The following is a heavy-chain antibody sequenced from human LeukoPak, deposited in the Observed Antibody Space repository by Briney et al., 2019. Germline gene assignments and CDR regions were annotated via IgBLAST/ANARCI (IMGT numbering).Heavy chain of an antibody. J-gene: IGHJ5*02. Sequence: PSETLSLTCTVSGGSISIYYWSWIRQPPGKGLEWIGEINHSGSTNYNPSLKSRVTISVDTSKNQFSLKLSSVTAADTAVYYCARVVAAAGNNWFDPWGQGTLVTVSS. V-gene: IGHV4-34*01. D-gene: IGHD6-13*01. CDR2: INHSGST. CDR1: GGSISIYY. CDR3: ARVVAAAGNNWFDP.